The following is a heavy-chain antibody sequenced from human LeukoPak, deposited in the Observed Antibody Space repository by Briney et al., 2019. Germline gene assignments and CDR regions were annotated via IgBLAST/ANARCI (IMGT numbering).Heavy chain of an antibody. CDR1: GFTFSSYW. Sequence: PGGSLRLSCAASGFTFSSYWMHWVRRAPGKGLVWVSRINSDGSSTSYADSVKGRFTISRDNAKNTLYLQMNSLRAEDTAVYYCAREGRRDGYNLKYWGQGTLVTVSS. CDR3: AREGRRDGYNLKY. J-gene: IGHJ4*02. CDR2: INSDGSST. V-gene: IGHV3-74*01. D-gene: IGHD5-24*01.